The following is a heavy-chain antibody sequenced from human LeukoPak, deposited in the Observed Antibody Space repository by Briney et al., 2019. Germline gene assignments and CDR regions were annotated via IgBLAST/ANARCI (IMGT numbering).Heavy chain of an antibody. CDR1: GFTFSSYG. D-gene: IGHD1-26*01. CDR2: IQNDGSNK. V-gene: IGHV3-30*02. J-gene: IGHJ4*02. CDR3: AKDEIQGVVGAGPGY. Sequence: GGSLRLSCAASGFTFSSYGIHWVRQAPGKGLEWAAFIQNDGSNKYYADSVKGRFTISRDNSKNTLYLQMNSLRAEDTAVYHCAKDEIQGVVGAGPGYWGQGTLVTVSS.